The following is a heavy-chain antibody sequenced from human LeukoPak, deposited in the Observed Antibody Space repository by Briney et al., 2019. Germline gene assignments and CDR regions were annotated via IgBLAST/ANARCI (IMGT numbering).Heavy chain of an antibody. D-gene: IGHD3-16*02. V-gene: IGHV3-73*01. CDR1: GFTFSGSA. CDR2: IRSKANSYAT. CDR3: TNSPGVWGSYRLMN. Sequence: GGSLRLSCAASGFTFSGSAMHWVRQASGKGLEWVGRIRSKANSYATAYAASVKGRFTISRDDSKNTAYLQMNSLQTEDTAVYYCTNSPGVWGSYRLMNWGQGTLVTVSS. J-gene: IGHJ4*02.